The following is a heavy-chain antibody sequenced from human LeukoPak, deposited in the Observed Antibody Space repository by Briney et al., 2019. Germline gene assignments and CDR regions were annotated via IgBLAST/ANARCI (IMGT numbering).Heavy chain of an antibody. CDR3: ARGATTYYMDV. J-gene: IGHJ6*03. CDR1: GYTFISYY. Sequence: ASVKVSCKASGYTFISYYMHWVRQAPGQGLEWMGIINPSGGSTTYAQKFQGRVTMTRDTSTSTVFMELSSLRSEDTAVYYCARGATTYYMDVWGKGTTVTVSS. V-gene: IGHV1-46*01. D-gene: IGHD1/OR15-1a*01. CDR2: INPSGGST.